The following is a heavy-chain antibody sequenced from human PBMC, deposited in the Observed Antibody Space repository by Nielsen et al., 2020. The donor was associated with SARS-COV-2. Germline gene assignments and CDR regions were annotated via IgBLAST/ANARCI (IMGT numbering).Heavy chain of an antibody. CDR2: ISTNNGDT. Sequence: ASVKVSCKASGYTFSSFGISWVRQAPGQGLEWMGWISTNNGDTNYAQKFQGRVTMTTDTSTSTAYMELRSLRSDDTAVYYCARDRRTLYYYMDVWGKGTTVTVSS. V-gene: IGHV1-18*01. D-gene: IGHD1-14*01. CDR3: ARDRRTLYYYMDV. J-gene: IGHJ6*03. CDR1: GYTFSSFG.